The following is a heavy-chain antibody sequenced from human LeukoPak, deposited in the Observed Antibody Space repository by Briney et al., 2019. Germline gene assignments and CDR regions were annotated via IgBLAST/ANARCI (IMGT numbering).Heavy chain of an antibody. Sequence: PSETLSLTCTVSGGSISSYYWSWLRQPPGKGLEWIGYIYYSGSTNYNPSPKSRVTISVDTSKNQFSLKLSSVTAADTAVYYCARGDYDILTGYYSLYYYYMDVWGKGTTVTVSS. CDR3: ARGDYDILTGYYSLYYYYMDV. V-gene: IGHV4-59*01. CDR1: GGSISSYY. CDR2: IYYSGST. J-gene: IGHJ6*03. D-gene: IGHD3-9*01.